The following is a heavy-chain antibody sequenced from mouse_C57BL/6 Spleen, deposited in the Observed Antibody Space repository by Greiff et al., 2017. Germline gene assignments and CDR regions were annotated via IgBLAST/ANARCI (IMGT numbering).Heavy chain of an antibody. CDR3: APDSNYAWFAY. CDR2: IDPEDGET. Sequence: DVQLQESGAELVKPGASVKLSCTASGFNIKDYYMHWVKQRTEQGLEWIGRIDPEDGETTYAPKFQGKATITADTSSNTAYLQLSSLTSEDTAVYYCAPDSNYAWFAYWGQGTLVTVSA. D-gene: IGHD2-5*01. V-gene: IGHV14-2*01. CDR1: GFNIKDYY. J-gene: IGHJ3*01.